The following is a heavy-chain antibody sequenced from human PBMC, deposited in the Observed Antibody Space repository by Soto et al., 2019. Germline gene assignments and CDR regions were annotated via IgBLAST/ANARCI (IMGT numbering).Heavy chain of an antibody. CDR2: IWYDGSNK. CDR1: GFTFSSYG. D-gene: IGHD6-13*01. Sequence: GGSLRLSCAASGFTFSSYGMHWVRQAPGKGLEWVAVIWYDGSNKYYADSVKGRFTISRDNSKNTLYLQMNSLRAEDTAVYYCARDTTPYSSSWYGDGDYYYGMDVWGQGATVTVSS. J-gene: IGHJ6*02. V-gene: IGHV3-33*01. CDR3: ARDTTPYSSSWYGDGDYYYGMDV.